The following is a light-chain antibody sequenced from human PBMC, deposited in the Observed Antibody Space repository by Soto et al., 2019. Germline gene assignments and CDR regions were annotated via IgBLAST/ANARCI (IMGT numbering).Light chain of an antibody. CDR1: SRDIGSYNL. Sequence: QSALTQPASVSGSPGQSITISCTGTSRDIGSYNLVSWYQHHPGEAPKIMIYEDNKRPSGVSSRFFGSRSGNTASLTISGLQTEDEADYYCCSYAGGTTVFGGGTKRTVL. CDR3: CSYAGGTTV. CDR2: EDN. J-gene: IGLJ3*02. V-gene: IGLV2-23*01.